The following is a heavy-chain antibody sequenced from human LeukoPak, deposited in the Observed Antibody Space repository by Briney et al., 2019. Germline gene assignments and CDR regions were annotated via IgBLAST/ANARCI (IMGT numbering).Heavy chain of an antibody. CDR3: ARRGSGWPRDAFDI. V-gene: IGHV4-34*01. J-gene: IGHJ3*02. CDR1: VGSFSGYY. CDR2: INHSGST. D-gene: IGHD6-19*01. Sequence: PSETLSLTCAVYVGSFSGYYWSWIRQPPGKGLEWIGKINHSGSTNYNPSLKSRVTISVDTSKNQFSLKLSSVTAADTAVYYCARRGSGWPRDAFDIWGQGTMVTVSS.